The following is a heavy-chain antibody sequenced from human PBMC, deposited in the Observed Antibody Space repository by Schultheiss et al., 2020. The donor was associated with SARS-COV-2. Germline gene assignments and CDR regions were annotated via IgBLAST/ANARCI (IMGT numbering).Heavy chain of an antibody. D-gene: IGHD3-22*01. CDR1: GGSISSGGYS. Sequence: SETLSLTCAVSGGSISSGGYSWSWIRQPPGKGLEWIGYIYHSGSTYYNPSLKSRVTISVDRSKNQFSLKLSSVTAADTAVYYCAKSYYYDSSGYYIGTWFDPWGQGTLVTVSS. J-gene: IGHJ5*02. CDR3: AKSYYYDSSGYYIGTWFDP. CDR2: IYHSGST. V-gene: IGHV4-30-2*01.